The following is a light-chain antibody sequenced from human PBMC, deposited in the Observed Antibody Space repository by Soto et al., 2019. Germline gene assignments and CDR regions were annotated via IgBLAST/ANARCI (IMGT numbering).Light chain of an antibody. V-gene: IGKV1-27*01. CDR3: QKYNSVPFT. J-gene: IGKJ3*01. CDR1: QCIYNY. Sequence: DIQMTQSPSSLSASVGDRVIITCRARQCIYNYLAWYQQKPGKVPQLLIYAASTLPLGVPSGFSGRGSGTDFTLTISSLQPEDGETYYCQKYNSVPFTFGPGTKVDIK. CDR2: AAS.